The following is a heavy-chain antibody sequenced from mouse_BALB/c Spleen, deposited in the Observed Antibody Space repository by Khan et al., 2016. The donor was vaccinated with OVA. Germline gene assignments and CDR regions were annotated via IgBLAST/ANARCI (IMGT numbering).Heavy chain of an antibody. CDR1: GYTFTNYY. Sequence: QVQLQQSGPELVKPRASVRISCKASGYTFTNYYVHWVKQRPEQGLEWIGWIYPGNVNTNYNEKFKGKATLTADKSSSTAYMQLSSLTSEDSAVYFCAREGYYGNYRAWFAYWGQGTLVTVSA. J-gene: IGHJ3*01. CDR3: AREGYYGNYRAWFAY. D-gene: IGHD2-1*01. V-gene: IGHV1S56*01. CDR2: IYPGNVNT.